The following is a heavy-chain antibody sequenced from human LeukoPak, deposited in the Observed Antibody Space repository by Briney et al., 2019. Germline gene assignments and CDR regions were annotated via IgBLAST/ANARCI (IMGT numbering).Heavy chain of an antibody. J-gene: IGHJ4*02. D-gene: IGHD3-3*01. CDR3: AKCRFLEWLSDY. Sequence: GGSLRLSCAASGFTFSSYAMSWVRQAPGEGLEWVSAISGSGGSTYYADSVKGRFTISRDNSKNTLYLQMNSLRAEDTAVYYCAKCRFLEWLSDYWGQGTLVTVSS. CDR2: ISGSGGST. V-gene: IGHV3-23*01. CDR1: GFTFSSYA.